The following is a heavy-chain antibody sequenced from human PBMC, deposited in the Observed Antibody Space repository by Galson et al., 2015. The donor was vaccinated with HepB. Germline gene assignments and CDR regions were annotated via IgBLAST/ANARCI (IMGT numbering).Heavy chain of an antibody. CDR1: GFIFDDYA. CDR2: INWNSDTI. J-gene: IGHJ4*02. D-gene: IGHD3-10*01. Sequence: SLRLSCAASGFIFDDYAMHWVRQAPGKGLEWVSGINWNSDTIGYADSVKGRFTISRDNAKNSLYLQMNSLRAEDTAVYYCARKRGGYYGSGSYQIDYWGQGTLVTVSS. V-gene: IGHV3-9*01. CDR3: ARKRGGYYGSGSYQIDY.